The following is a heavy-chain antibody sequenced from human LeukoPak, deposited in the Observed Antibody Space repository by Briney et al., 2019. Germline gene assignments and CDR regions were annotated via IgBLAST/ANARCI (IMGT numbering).Heavy chain of an antibody. CDR1: GGTFSSYT. Sequence: SVMVSCKASGGTFSSYTISWVRQAPGQGLEWMGGIIPIFGTANYAQKFQGRVTITADESTSTAYMELSSLRSDDTAVYYCARDGYSSGREEYWGQGTLVTVSS. CDR2: IIPIFGTA. V-gene: IGHV1-69*13. D-gene: IGHD6-25*01. CDR3: ARDGYSSGREEY. J-gene: IGHJ4*02.